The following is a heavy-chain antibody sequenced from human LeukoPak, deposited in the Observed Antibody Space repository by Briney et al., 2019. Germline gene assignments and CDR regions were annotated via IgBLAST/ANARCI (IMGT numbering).Heavy chain of an antibody. Sequence: GGSLRLSCAASGVTFSSYAMSWVRQAPGKGLEWVSAISGSGGSTYYADSVKGRFTISRDNSKNTLYLQMNSLRAEDTAVYYCAKAPGRPIQLWTWGQGTLVTVSS. CDR2: ISGSGGST. CDR3: AKAPGRPIQLWT. V-gene: IGHV3-23*01. D-gene: IGHD5-18*01. J-gene: IGHJ5*02. CDR1: GVTFSSYA.